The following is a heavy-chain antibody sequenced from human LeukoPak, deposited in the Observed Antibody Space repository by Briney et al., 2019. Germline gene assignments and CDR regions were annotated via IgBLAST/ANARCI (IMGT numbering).Heavy chain of an antibody. J-gene: IGHJ4*02. CDR2: IYPGDSDT. Sequence: GASLQISCKGSGSIITSYWNGWVRPLPGKGLEWMGIIYPGDSDTRYSPSFQGQVTISADNSISTAYLQWSSLKASDTAMYYCARQTGIYFDYWGQGTLVTVSS. V-gene: IGHV5-51*01. D-gene: IGHD1-1*01. CDR3: ARQTGIYFDY. CDR1: GSIITSYW.